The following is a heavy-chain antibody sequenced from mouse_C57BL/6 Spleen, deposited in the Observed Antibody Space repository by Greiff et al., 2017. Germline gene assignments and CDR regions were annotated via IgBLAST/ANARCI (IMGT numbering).Heavy chain of an antibody. J-gene: IGHJ2*01. D-gene: IGHD2-4*01. Sequence: EVQLQQSGPELVKPGASVKIPCKASGYTFTDYNMDWVKQSHGKSLEWIGDINPNHGGTIYNQKFKGKATLTVDKSSSTAYMELRSLTSEDTAVYYCARGNYERSDYFDYWGQGTTLTVAS. V-gene: IGHV1-18*01. CDR1: GYTFTDYN. CDR3: ARGNYERSDYFDY. CDR2: INPNHGGT.